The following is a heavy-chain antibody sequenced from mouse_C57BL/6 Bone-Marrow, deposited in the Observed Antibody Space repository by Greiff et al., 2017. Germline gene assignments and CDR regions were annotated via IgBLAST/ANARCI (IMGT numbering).Heavy chain of an antibody. Sequence: VQLQQPGAELVRPGSSVKLSCKASGYTFTSYWMDWVKQRPGQGLEWIGNIYPSDSETHYNQKFKDKATLTVDKSSSTAYMQLSSLTSEDSAVYYCARDYYGYWYFDVWGTGTKV. CDR2: IYPSDSET. V-gene: IGHV1-61*01. CDR3: ARDYYGYWYFDV. D-gene: IGHD1-1*01. J-gene: IGHJ1*03. CDR1: GYTFTSYW.